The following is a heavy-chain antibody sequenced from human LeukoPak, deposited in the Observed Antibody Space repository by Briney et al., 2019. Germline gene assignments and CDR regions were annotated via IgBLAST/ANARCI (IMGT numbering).Heavy chain of an antibody. J-gene: IGHJ4*02. V-gene: IGHV3-23*01. Sequence: PGGSLRLSCAASGFTFSNYAMSWVRQAPGKGLEWVSVISYSGGSTYYADSVKGQFTISRDNSKNTLYLQMNSLRAEDTAVYYCARDRDSYGYGLYYFDYWGQGTLVTVSS. CDR2: ISYSGGST. D-gene: IGHD5-18*01. CDR1: GFTFSNYA. CDR3: ARDRDSYGYGLYYFDY.